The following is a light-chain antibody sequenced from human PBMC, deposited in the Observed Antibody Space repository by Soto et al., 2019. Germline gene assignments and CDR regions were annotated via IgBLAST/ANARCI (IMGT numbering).Light chain of an antibody. CDR1: QSVSSN. J-gene: IGKJ4*01. CDR3: QQYNNWPLT. CDR2: GAS. V-gene: IGKV3-15*01. Sequence: EIVMTQSPATLSVSPGERANLSCRASQSVSSNLAWYQQKPGQAPRLLIYGASTRAAGISARFSGSGSGTEFTLTISSLQSEDFAVYYCQQYNNWPLTFGGGTNVEIK.